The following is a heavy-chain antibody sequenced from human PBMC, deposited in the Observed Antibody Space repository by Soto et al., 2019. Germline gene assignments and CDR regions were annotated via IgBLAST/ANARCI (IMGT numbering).Heavy chain of an antibody. CDR2: IYYSGST. CDR3: ARSIDP. J-gene: IGHJ5*02. Sequence: SETLPLTCTVSGGSISSYYWSWIRQPPGKGLEWIGYIYYSGSTYYNPSLKSRVTISVDTSKNQFSLKLSSVTAADTAVYYCARSIDPWAREPWSPSPQ. V-gene: IGHV4-59*12. CDR1: GGSISSYY.